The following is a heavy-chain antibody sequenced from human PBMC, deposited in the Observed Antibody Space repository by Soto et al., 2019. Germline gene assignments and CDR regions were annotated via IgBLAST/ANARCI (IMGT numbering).Heavy chain of an antibody. CDR2: ISYDGSNK. CDR3: AKGYSYGLAY. V-gene: IGHV3-30*18. Sequence: PGWSLRLSCAASGFTFSSYGMHWVRQAPGKGLEWVAVISYDGSNKYYADSVKGRFTISRDNSKNTLYLQMNSLRAEDTAVYYCAKGYSYGLAYWGQGTLVTVSS. J-gene: IGHJ4*02. CDR1: GFTFSSYG. D-gene: IGHD5-18*01.